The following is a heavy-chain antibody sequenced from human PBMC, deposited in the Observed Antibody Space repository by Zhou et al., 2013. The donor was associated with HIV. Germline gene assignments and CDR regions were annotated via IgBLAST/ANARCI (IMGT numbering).Heavy chain of an antibody. V-gene: IGHV4-30-2*01. D-gene: IGHD2-21*02. J-gene: IGHJ5*02. CDR2: IYHSGST. CDR3: ASCGGDCYKGWFDP. CDR1: GGSISSGGYS. Sequence: QLQESGSGLVKPSQTLSLTCAVSGGSISSGGYSWSWIRQPPGKGLEWIGYIYHSGSTYYNPSLKSRVTISVDRSKNQFSLKLSSVTAADTAVYYCASCGGDCYKGWFDPWGQGTLVTVSS.